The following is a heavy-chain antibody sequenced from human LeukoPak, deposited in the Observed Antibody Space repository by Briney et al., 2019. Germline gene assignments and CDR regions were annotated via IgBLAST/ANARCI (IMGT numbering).Heavy chain of an antibody. D-gene: IGHD6-19*01. CDR2: TYFRSKWYH. CDR1: GDSVSINSAA. J-gene: IGHJ4*02. V-gene: IGHV6-1*01. CDR3: TRGVTVTGYYFDY. Sequence: SQTLSLTFAISGDSVSINSAAWNWIRQSPSRGLEWLGRTYFRSKWYHDYPISVRGRITINPDTSKNQFSLRLNSVTPDDTAVYYCTRGVTVTGYYFDYWGQGTLVTVSS.